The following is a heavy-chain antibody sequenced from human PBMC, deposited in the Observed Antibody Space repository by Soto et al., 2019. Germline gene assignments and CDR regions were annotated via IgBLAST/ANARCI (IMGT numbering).Heavy chain of an antibody. CDR2: INHSGST. D-gene: IGHD5-12*01. V-gene: IGHV4-34*01. Sequence: PSETLSLTCAVYGGSFSGYYWSWIRQPPGKGLEWIGEINHSGSTNYNPSLKSRVTISVDTSKNQFSLKLSSVTAADTAVYYCARARGVATIRESFDYWGQGTLVTVSS. CDR3: ARARGVATIRESFDY. J-gene: IGHJ4*02. CDR1: GGSFSGYY.